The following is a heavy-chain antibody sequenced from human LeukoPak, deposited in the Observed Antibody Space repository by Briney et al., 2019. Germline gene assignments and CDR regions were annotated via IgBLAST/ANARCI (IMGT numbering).Heavy chain of an antibody. Sequence: SETLSLTCTVSGGSISSSSYYWGWIRQPPGKGLEWIGSIYYSGSTYCNPSLKSRVTISVDTSKNQFSLKLSSVTAADTAVYYCAGSTYDSSGSYYYYGMDVWGQGTTVTVSS. D-gene: IGHD3-22*01. J-gene: IGHJ6*02. CDR1: GGSISSSSYY. CDR3: AGSTYDSSGSYYYYGMDV. CDR2: IYYSGST. V-gene: IGHV4-39*01.